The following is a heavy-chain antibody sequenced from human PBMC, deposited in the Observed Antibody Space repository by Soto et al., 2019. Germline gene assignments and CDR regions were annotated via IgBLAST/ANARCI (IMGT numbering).Heavy chain of an antibody. D-gene: IGHD6-19*01. CDR3: ARRGITYSSGWSGGGNWFDP. J-gene: IGHJ5*02. V-gene: IGHV4-59*01. Sequence: QVQLQESGPGLVKPSETLSLTCTVSGGSISSYYWSWLRQPPGKGLEWIGYIYYSGSTNYNPSLKSRVTISVDTSKNQFSLKLSSVTAADTAVYYCARRGITYSSGWSGGGNWFDPLGQGTLVTVSS. CDR2: IYYSGST. CDR1: GGSISSYY.